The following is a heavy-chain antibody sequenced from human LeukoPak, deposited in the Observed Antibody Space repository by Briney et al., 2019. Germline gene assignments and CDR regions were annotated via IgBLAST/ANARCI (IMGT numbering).Heavy chain of an antibody. CDR3: ARYGAPFDS. V-gene: IGHV4-31*03. CDR2: IFYSGTT. D-gene: IGHD4-17*01. Sequence: SSETLSLTCTVSGGSTSSGGYYWSWIRQHPGKGLEFIGYIFYSGTTYYNPSLKSRVSISLDTSLNQFSLKVISVTAAETAVYYCARYGAPFDSWGQGTLVTVSS. J-gene: IGHJ4*02. CDR1: GGSTSSGGYY.